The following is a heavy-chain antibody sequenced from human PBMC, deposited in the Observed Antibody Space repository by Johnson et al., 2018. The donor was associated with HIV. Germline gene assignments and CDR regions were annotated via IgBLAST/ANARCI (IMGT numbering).Heavy chain of an antibody. CDR3: AKGWIVGATKGEVDAFDI. V-gene: IGHV3-9*01. CDR1: GFTFDDYA. J-gene: IGHJ3*02. CDR2: ISWNSGSI. D-gene: IGHD1-26*01. Sequence: VLLVESGGGLVQPDKSLRLSCAASGFTFDDYAMHWVRQPPGKGLEWVSRISWNSGSIGYADSVKGRFTISRDNSKNTLYLQMNSLRAEDTALYYCAKGWIVGATKGEVDAFDIWGQGTMVSVS.